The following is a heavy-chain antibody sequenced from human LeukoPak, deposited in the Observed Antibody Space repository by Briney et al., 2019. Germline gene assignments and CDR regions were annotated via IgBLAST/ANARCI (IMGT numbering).Heavy chain of an antibody. CDR3: ARAAIAVAGYFDY. J-gene: IGHJ4*02. CDR2: ISYDGSNK. V-gene: IGHV3-30-3*01. D-gene: IGHD6-19*01. Sequence: PGRSLRLSCAASGFTFSSYAMHWVRQAPGKGLEWVAVISYDGSNKYYADSVKGRFTISRDNSKNTLYLQMNSLRAEDTAVYYCARAAIAVAGYFDYWGQGTLVTVSS. CDR1: GFTFSSYA.